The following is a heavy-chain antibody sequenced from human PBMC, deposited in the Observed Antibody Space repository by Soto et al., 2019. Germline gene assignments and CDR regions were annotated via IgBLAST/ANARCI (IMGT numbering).Heavy chain of an antibody. CDR1: GGSISSYY. D-gene: IGHD3-10*01. Sequence: SETLSLTCTVSGGSISSYYWSWIRQPPGKGLEWIGSVYYSGSTNYNPSLKSTVTISVDTSKNQFSLKLSSVTAADTAVYYCARSLGVWFGESPYYYYGMDVWGQGTTVTVSS. CDR2: VYYSGST. V-gene: IGHV4-59*01. J-gene: IGHJ6*02. CDR3: ARSLGVWFGESPYYYYGMDV.